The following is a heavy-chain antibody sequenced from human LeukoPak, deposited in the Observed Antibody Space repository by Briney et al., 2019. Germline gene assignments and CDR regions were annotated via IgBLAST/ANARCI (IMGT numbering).Heavy chain of an antibody. CDR1: GGSFSGYY. D-gene: IGHD1-1*01. Sequence: SETLSLTCAVYGGSFSGYYWSWIRQPPGKGLEWIGEINHSGSTNYNPSLKSRVTISVDTSKSQFSLKLSSVTAADTAVYYYARGTTGTTSFDYWGQGTLVTVSS. V-gene: IGHV4-34*01. CDR3: ARGTTGTTSFDY. CDR2: INHSGST. J-gene: IGHJ4*02.